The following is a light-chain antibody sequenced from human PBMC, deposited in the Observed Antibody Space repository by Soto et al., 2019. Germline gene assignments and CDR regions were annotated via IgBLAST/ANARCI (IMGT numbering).Light chain of an antibody. CDR1: QSLLHSNGYKY. Sequence: DVVMTQSPLSLPVTPGEPASISCRSSQSLLHSNGYKYLDWYLQRPGQSPQLLIYLGSNRASGVPDRFSGSGSGTDFTLKISRVEAEEVGVYYCMQALQTPMYTFGQGTKLEIK. J-gene: IGKJ2*01. CDR3: MQALQTPMYT. CDR2: LGS. V-gene: IGKV2-28*01.